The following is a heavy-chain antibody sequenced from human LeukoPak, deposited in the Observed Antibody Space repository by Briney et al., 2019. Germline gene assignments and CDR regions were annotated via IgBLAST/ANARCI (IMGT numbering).Heavy chain of an antibody. Sequence: ARGSLRLSCAASGFTFSNAWMSWVRQAPGKGLEWVGRIKSKTDGGTTDYAAPVKGRFTISRDDSKNTLYLQMNSLKTEDTAVYYCTTPHYYGSGSYQYYFDYWGQGTLVTVSS. CDR2: IKSKTDGGTT. V-gene: IGHV3-15*01. CDR3: TTPHYYGSGSYQYYFDY. J-gene: IGHJ4*02. D-gene: IGHD3-10*01. CDR1: GFTFSNAW.